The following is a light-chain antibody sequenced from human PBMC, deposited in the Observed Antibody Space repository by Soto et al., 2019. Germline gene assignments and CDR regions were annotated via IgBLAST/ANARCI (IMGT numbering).Light chain of an antibody. CDR2: DAS. CDR3: QQRSSGYA. CDR1: QSSSGY. J-gene: IGKJ2*01. Sequence: ESVLTQSPATLSLSPGERATLSCKASQSSSGYLAWYQQKPGQDPRLLVYDASKRPTVVQARFSGSGFGTDFTLTITSLEPEDSEDYYCQQRSSGYAFGPETKVEMK. V-gene: IGKV3-11*01.